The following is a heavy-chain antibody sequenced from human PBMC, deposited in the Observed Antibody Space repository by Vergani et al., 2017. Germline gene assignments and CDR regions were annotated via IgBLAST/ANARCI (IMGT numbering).Heavy chain of an antibody. D-gene: IGHD2-15*01. Sequence: VQLQESGPGLVKPSETLSPTCTVPGGPISSYYWSWIRQPPGKGLEGIGYIYSSGSTNYTPSLKSRVTISVDTSKNQFSLKLSSVTAADTALYYCARGATRYYYYYMDFWGKGTTVTVSS. CDR2: IYSSGST. CDR1: GGPISSYY. J-gene: IGHJ6*03. CDR3: ARGATRYYYYYMDF. V-gene: IGHV4-59*01.